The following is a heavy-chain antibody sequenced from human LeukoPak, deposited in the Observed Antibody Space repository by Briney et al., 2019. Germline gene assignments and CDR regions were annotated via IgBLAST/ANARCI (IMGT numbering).Heavy chain of an antibody. CDR1: GFTFSHYA. CDR3: AKGNGDLNYFDY. V-gene: IGHV3-23*01. J-gene: IGHJ4*02. D-gene: IGHD4-17*01. CDR2: ISASAGTT. Sequence: GGSLRLSCAASGFTFSHYAMTWVRQAPGKGLEWVSSISASAGTTYYAGSVRGRFTISRDNSRKTLYLQMNSLRAEDTAVFYCAKGNGDLNYFDYWGQGTLVTASS.